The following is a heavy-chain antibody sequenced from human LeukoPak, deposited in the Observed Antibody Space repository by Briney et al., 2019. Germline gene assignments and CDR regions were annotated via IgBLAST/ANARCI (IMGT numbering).Heavy chain of an antibody. CDR2: ISAYNRNT. D-gene: IGHD6-13*01. V-gene: IGHV1-18*01. CDR3: ARDGRVAAAGTVWFDP. Sequence: ASVKVSCKASGYTFTSYGTSWVRQAPGQGLEWMGWISAYNRNTNYAQKLQGRVTMTTDTSTSTAYMELRSLRSDDTAVYYCARDGRVAAAGTVWFDPWGQGTLVTVSS. CDR1: GYTFTSYG. J-gene: IGHJ5*02.